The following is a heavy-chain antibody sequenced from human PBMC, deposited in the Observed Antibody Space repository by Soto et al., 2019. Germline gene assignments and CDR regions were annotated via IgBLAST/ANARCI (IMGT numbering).Heavy chain of an antibody. Sequence: QVQLVESGGGVVQTGRSLRLSYEASGFSFSSHGMHWVRQAPGKGLEWVAVIWYDGSKKYYADSVKGRFTISRDNSQNTLYLQMNNLRAEDTAVYYCARRVGNNGLDYWGQGTLVTVSS. CDR3: ARRVGNNGLDY. CDR2: IWYDGSKK. D-gene: IGHD1-1*01. J-gene: IGHJ4*02. CDR1: GFSFSSHG. V-gene: IGHV3-33*01.